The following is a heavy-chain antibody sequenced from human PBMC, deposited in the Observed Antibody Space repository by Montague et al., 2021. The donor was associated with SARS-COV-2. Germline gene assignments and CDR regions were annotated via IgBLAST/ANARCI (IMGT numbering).Heavy chain of an antibody. V-gene: IGHV4-61*02. D-gene: IGHD5-12*01. Sequence: TLSLTCTVSGGSISSGSYYRSWIRQPAGKGLEWIGRIYTSGSTNYNPSLKSRVTISVDTSKNQFSLKLSSVTAADTAVYYCARDRPPVATTFYYYYYGMDVWGQGTTVTVSS. CDR3: ARDRPPVATTFYYYYYGMDV. CDR1: GGSISSGSYY. J-gene: IGHJ6*02. CDR2: IYTSGST.